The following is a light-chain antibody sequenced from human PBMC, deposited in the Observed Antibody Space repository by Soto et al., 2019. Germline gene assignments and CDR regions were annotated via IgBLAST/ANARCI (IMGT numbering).Light chain of an antibody. CDR2: GNN. CDR1: SSNIGAGYD. CDR3: QSYDSSLSGWV. J-gene: IGLJ7*01. Sequence: QSVLTQPTSVSGAPGQRVTISCTGSSSNIGAGYDVHWYQQLPGTAPKLLIFGNNNRPSGVPDRFSGSKSGTSASLAITGLQAEDEADYYCQSYDSSLSGWVFGGGTQLTVL. V-gene: IGLV1-40*01.